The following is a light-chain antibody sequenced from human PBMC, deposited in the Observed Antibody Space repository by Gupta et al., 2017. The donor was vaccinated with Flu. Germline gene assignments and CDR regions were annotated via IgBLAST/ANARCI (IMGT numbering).Light chain of an antibody. J-gene: IGLJ2*01. V-gene: IGLV3-1*01. CDR2: QDS. CDR3: QAWDSSTGV. Sequence: SYELTQPPSVSVSPGQTASITCSGDKLGDKYACWYQQKPGQSPVLVIYQDSKRPTGIPERFSGSTSGTTATLTIGGTQARDEADYYCQAWDSSTGVFGGGTKLTVL. CDR1: KLGDKY.